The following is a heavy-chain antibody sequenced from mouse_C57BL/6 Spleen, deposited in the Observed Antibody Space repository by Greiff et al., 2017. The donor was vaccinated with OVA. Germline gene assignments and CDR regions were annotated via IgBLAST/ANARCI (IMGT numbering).Heavy chain of an antibody. V-gene: IGHV1-59*01. CDR2: IDPSDSYT. Sequence: VQLQQPGAELVRPGTSVKLSCKASGYTFTSYWMHWVKQRPGQGLEWIGVIDPSDSYTNYNQKFKGKATLTVDTSSSTAYMQLSSLTSEDSAVYYCARTAGYAIDYWGKGTSVTVSS. J-gene: IGHJ4*01. CDR3: ARTAGYAIDY. CDR1: GYTFTSYW.